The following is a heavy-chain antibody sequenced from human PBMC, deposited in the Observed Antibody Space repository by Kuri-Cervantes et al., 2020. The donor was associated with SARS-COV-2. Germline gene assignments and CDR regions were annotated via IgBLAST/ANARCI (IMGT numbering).Heavy chain of an antibody. CDR3: ARDQLVPSPHFDY. CDR2: INAGNGNT. D-gene: IGHD1-1*01. Sequence: ASVKVSCKASGYTFTSYAMHWVRQAPGQRLEWMGWINAGNGNTKYSQKFQGRVTITRDTSASTAYMELSSLTSEDTAIYYCARDQLVPSPHFDYWGQGTLVTVSS. V-gene: IGHV1-3*01. J-gene: IGHJ4*02. CDR1: GYTFTSYA.